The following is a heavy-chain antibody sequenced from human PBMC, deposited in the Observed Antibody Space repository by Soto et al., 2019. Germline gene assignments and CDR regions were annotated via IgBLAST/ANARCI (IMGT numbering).Heavy chain of an antibody. CDR3: ARKSWSGPPSGMDNWFDP. Sequence: QVQLQESGPGLVKPSETLSLTCTVSGGSISSYYWSWIRQPPGKGLEWLGYIYYSGSTNYNPSLKSRVTISVDTSKNQFSLKLSSVTAADTAVYYCARKSWSGPPSGMDNWFDPWGQGTLVTVSS. D-gene: IGHD3-3*01. CDR2: IYYSGST. CDR1: GGSISSYY. V-gene: IGHV4-59*01. J-gene: IGHJ5*02.